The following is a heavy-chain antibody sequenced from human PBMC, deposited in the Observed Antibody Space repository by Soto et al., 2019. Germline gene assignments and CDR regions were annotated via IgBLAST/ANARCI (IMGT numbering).Heavy chain of an antibody. CDR3: ARGRYCISTSCLSPYYYGMDV. Sequence: VASVKVSCKASGYIFTGYYMHWVRQAPGQGLEWMGWINPNSGGTNYAQKFQGWVTMTRDTSISTAYMELSRLRSDDTAVYYCARGRYCISTSCLSPYYYGMDVWGQGTTVTVSS. D-gene: IGHD2-2*01. CDR2: INPNSGGT. V-gene: IGHV1-2*04. J-gene: IGHJ6*02. CDR1: GYIFTGYY.